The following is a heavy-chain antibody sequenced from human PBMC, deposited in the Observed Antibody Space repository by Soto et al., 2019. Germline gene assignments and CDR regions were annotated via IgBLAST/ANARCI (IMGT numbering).Heavy chain of an antibody. V-gene: IGHV4-4*02. CDR1: GGSITSANW. CDR2: ISHSGIT. D-gene: IGHD6-13*01. J-gene: IGHJ4*02. Sequence: SETLSLTCAVSGGSITSANWWTWVRQPPGGGLEWIGEISHSGITNYKASLKSRVTMSVDKTKNDVSLKLTSVTAADTAVYYCAREGQPAAGTTPHNWGQGTLVTVSS. CDR3: AREGQPAAGTTPHN.